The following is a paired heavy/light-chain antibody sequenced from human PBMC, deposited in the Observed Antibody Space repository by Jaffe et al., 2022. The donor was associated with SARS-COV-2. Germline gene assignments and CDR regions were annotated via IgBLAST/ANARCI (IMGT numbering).Light chain of an antibody. CDR1: QGISSH. CDR2: AAS. Sequence: DIQLTQSPSFLSASVGDRVTLTCRASQGISSHLDWYQQKPGKAPKLLIYAASSLQSGIPSRFIGSGSGTEFTLTISSLQPEDFATYYCQQFHDFPRTFGQGTKVEIE. V-gene: IGKV1-9*01. J-gene: IGKJ1*01. CDR3: QQFHDFPRT.
Heavy chain of an antibody. CDR3: ARDHYAMDV. CDR1: RFTFRNSY. V-gene: IGHV3-7*03. CDR2: INEDGREK. J-gene: IGHJ6*02. D-gene: IGHD3-16*01. Sequence: EVQLVESGGGLVQPGGSLRLSCAASRFTFRNSYMTWVRQAPGMGLEWVATINEDGREKYHVDSVKGRFTISRDNAKNSLYLQMNSLRAEDTAVYYCARDHYAMDVWGQGTTVTVSS.